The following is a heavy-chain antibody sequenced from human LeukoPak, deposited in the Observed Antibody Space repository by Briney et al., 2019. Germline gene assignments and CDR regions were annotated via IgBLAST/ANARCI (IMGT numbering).Heavy chain of an antibody. CDR2: INPNSGGT. CDR1: GYTFTGYY. J-gene: IGHJ4*02. V-gene: IGHV1-2*02. D-gene: IGHD3-22*01. CDR3: ARASDYYDSSGCHDY. Sequence: ASVKVSCKASGYTFTGYYMHWVRQAPGQGLEWMGWINPNSGGTNYAQKFQGRVTMTRDTSISTAYMELSRLRSDDTAVYYCARASDYYDSSGCHDYWGQGTLVTVSS.